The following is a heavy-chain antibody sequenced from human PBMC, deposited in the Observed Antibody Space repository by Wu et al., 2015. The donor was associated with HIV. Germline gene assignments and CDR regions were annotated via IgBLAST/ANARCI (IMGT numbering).Heavy chain of an antibody. CDR2: VDPENGQT. CDR1: GYTFNYYG. J-gene: IGHJ4*02. CDR3: ATSLEVSGFDF. V-gene: IGHV1-69-2*01. D-gene: IGHD3-16*01. Sequence: VQLVQSGAEVKKPGASVKVSCKASGYTFNYYGINWVRQAPGKGLEWMGFVDPENGQTMLAAKFQDRVTITADTSKDTAYMDLRSLTPEDTAIYYCATSLEVSGFDFWGQGTLVTVSS.